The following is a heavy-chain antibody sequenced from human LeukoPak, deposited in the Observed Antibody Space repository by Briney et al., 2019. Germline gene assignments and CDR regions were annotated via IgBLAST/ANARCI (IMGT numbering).Heavy chain of an antibody. CDR1: GGSFSGYY. J-gene: IGHJ3*02. CDR2: INHSGST. Sequence: PSETLSLTCAVYGGSFSGYYWSWLRQPPGKGLEWIGEINHSGSTNYNPSLKSRVTISVDTSKNQFSLKLSSVTAADTAVYYCARNIPYYDFWSGTKDAFDIWGQGTMVTVSS. V-gene: IGHV4-34*01. D-gene: IGHD3-3*01. CDR3: ARNIPYYDFWSGTKDAFDI.